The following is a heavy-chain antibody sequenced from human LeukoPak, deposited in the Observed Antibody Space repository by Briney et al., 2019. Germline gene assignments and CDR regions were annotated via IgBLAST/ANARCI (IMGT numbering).Heavy chain of an antibody. CDR2: IYTSGST. CDR1: GGSISSYY. D-gene: IGHD5-12*01. CDR3: ARDREVRYSGYDLGYYFDY. Sequence: KPSETLSLTCTVSGGSISSYYWSWIRQPAGKGLEWIGRIYTSGSTNYNPSLKSRVTISVDKSKNQFSLKLSSVTAADTAVYYCARDREVRYSGYDLGYYFDYWGQGTLVTASS. J-gene: IGHJ4*02. V-gene: IGHV4-4*07.